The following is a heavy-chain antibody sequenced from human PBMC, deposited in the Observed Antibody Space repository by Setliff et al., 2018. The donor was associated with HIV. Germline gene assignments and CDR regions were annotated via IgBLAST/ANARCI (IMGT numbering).Heavy chain of an antibody. V-gene: IGHV1-18*01. D-gene: IGHD1-7*01. Sequence: ASVKVSCKASGYTFNKYDIVWIRQAPGQGLEWLGWLSASNDQRKYSRRFKGRVNMTTDPSRRTAYLEMRSLTPDDTVVYFCARSLGTFDYWGQGSLVTVSS. CDR2: LSASNDQR. CDR1: GYTFNKYD. CDR3: ARSLGTFDY. J-gene: IGHJ4*02.